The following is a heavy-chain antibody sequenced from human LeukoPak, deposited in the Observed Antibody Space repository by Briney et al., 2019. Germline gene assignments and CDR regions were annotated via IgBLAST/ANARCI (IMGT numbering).Heavy chain of an antibody. CDR3: ARVTRRDTAMDNTGESDY. Sequence: SETLSLTCAVYGGSFSGYYWSWIRQPPGKGLEWIGEINHSGSTNYNPSLKSRVTISVDTSKNQFSLKLGSVTAADTAVYYCARVTRRDTAMDNTGESDYWGQGTLVTVSS. J-gene: IGHJ4*02. CDR1: GGSFSGYY. CDR2: INHSGST. D-gene: IGHD5-18*01. V-gene: IGHV4-34*01.